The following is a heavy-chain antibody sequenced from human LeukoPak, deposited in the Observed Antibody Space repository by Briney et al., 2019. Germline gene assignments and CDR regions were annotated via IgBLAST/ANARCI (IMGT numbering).Heavy chain of an antibody. Sequence: ISAYNGNTNYAQKLQGRLTMTTDPSTSTAYMELRSLRSDDTAVYYCARDPRGQQLVPLGMDVWGKGTTVTVSS. CDR3: ARDPRGQQLVPLGMDV. V-gene: IGHV1-18*01. CDR2: ISAYNGNT. J-gene: IGHJ6*04. D-gene: IGHD6-13*01.